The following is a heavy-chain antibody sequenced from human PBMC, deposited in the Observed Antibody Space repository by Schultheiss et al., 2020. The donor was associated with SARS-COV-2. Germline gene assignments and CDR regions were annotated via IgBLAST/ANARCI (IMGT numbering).Heavy chain of an antibody. CDR2: ISGSGGST. D-gene: IGHD5-12*01. V-gene: IGHV3-23*01. CDR1: GFTFSSYA. J-gene: IGHJ6*02. Sequence: GGSLRLSFAASGFTFSSYAMSWVRQAPGKGLEWVSAISGSGGSTYYADSVKGRFTISRDNSKNTLYLQMNSLRAEDTAVYYCARHVVATPPAPPSPYYGMDVWGQGTTVTVSS. CDR3: ARHVVATPPAPPSPYYGMDV.